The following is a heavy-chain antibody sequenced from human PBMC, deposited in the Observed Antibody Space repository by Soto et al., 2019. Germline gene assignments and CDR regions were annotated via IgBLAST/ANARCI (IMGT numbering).Heavy chain of an antibody. CDR2: ISYDGSNK. D-gene: IGHD2-2*03. CDR1: GFTFSSYA. CDR3: ARDLLDIVLVPAARHYYYCYGMDV. J-gene: IGHJ6*02. V-gene: IGHV3-30-3*01. Sequence: QVQLVESGGGVVQPGRSLRLSCAASGFTFSSYAMHWVRRAPGKGLEWVAVISYDGSNKYYADSVKGRFTISRDNSKNTLYLQMNSLRAEDTAVYYCARDLLDIVLVPAARHYYYCYGMDVWGQGTTVTVSS.